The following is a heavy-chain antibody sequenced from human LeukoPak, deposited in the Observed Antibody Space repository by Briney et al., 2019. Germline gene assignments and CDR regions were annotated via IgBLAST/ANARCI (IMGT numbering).Heavy chain of an antibody. CDR3: ARENDFWSGWGYYFDY. CDR2: IYTSGST. Sequence: SQTLFLTCTVSGGSISSGSYYWSWIRQPAGKGLEWIGRIYTSGSTNYNPSLKSRVTISVDTSKNQFSLKQSSVTAADTAVYYCARENDFWSGWGYYFDYWGQGTLVTVSS. V-gene: IGHV4-61*02. D-gene: IGHD3-3*01. CDR1: GGSISSGSYY. J-gene: IGHJ4*02.